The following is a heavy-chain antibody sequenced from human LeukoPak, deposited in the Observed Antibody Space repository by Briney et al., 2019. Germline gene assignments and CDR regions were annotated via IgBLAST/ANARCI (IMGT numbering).Heavy chain of an antibody. J-gene: IGHJ6*03. CDR2: IRYDGSNK. CDR3: AKDLTGTTWGYYYYMDV. CDR1: GFTFSSYG. Sequence: GGSLRLSCAASGFTFSSYGMHWVRQAPGKGLEWVAFIRYDGSNKYYADSVKGRFTISRDNSKNTLYLQMNSLRDEDTAVYYCAKDLTGTTWGYYYYMDVWGKGTTVTISS. V-gene: IGHV3-30*02. D-gene: IGHD1-20*01.